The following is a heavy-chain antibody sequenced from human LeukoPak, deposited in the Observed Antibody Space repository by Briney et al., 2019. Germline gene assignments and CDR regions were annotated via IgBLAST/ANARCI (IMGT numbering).Heavy chain of an antibody. CDR2: IKSKTDGGIK. CDR1: GFTFSSYW. Sequence: PGGSLRLSCAASGFTFSSYWMSWVRQAPGKGLEWVARIKSKTDGGIKDYAAPVKGTFTISRDDSENTVYLQMNSLKIEDTAVYYCATGRSGYFDSWGQGTLVFVSS. J-gene: IGHJ4*02. CDR3: ATGRSGYFDS. V-gene: IGHV3-15*01.